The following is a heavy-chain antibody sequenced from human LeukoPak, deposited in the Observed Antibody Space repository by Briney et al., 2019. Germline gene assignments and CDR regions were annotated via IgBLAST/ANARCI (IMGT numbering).Heavy chain of an antibody. V-gene: IGHV3-66*01. J-gene: IGHJ4*02. CDR2: IYSGGST. D-gene: IGHD6-13*01. Sequence: GGSLRLSCAASGFTVSDNYMSWVRQAPGKGLEWISIIYSGGSTYYADSVKGRFTISRDNSKNTLHLQMNSLRAEDTAVYYCARALIGAAGFFDLWGQGTLVTVSS. CDR1: GFTVSDNY. CDR3: ARALIGAAGFFDL.